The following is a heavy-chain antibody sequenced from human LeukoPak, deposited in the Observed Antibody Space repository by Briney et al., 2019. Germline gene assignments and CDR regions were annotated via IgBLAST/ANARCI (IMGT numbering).Heavy chain of an antibody. V-gene: IGHV1-2*02. Sequence: ASVKVSCKASGYTFTSYYMHWVRQAPGQGLEWMGWINPNSGGTNYAQKFQGRVTMTRDTSISTAYMELSRLRSDDTAVYYCAILIAAAADGWFDPWGQGTLVTVSS. CDR3: AILIAAAADGWFDP. J-gene: IGHJ5*02. CDR2: INPNSGGT. CDR1: GYTFTSYY. D-gene: IGHD6-13*01.